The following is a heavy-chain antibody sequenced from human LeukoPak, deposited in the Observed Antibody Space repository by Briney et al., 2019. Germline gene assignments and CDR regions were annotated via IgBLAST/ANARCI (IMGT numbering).Heavy chain of an antibody. CDR2: IYTSGST. J-gene: IGHJ4*02. D-gene: IGHD3-22*01. Sequence: SETLSLTCTVSGGSISSYYWSWIRQPAGKGLEWIGRIYTSGSTNYNPSLKSRVTISVDTSKNHFSLKLSSVTAADTAVHYCARGDDYYDSSGYDFDYWGQGILVTVSS. CDR1: GGSISSYY. CDR3: ARGDDYYDSSGYDFDY. V-gene: IGHV4-4*07.